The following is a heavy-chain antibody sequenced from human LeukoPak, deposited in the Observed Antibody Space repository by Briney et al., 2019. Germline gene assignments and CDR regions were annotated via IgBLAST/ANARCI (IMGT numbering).Heavy chain of an antibody. CDR2: IWYDGSNK. Sequence: GGSLRLSCAASGFTFSSYGMHWVRQAPGKGLEWVAVIWYDGSNKYYADSVKGRFTISRDNSKNPLYLQMNSLRAEDTAVYYCARDLGRFLEWLQVWGQGTTVTVSS. J-gene: IGHJ6*02. V-gene: IGHV3-33*01. D-gene: IGHD3-3*01. CDR1: GFTFSSYG. CDR3: ARDLGRFLEWLQV.